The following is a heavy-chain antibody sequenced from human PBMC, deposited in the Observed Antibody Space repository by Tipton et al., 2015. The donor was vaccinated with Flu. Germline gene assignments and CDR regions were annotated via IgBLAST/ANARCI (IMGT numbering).Heavy chain of an antibody. V-gene: IGHV3-21*06. CDR1: GFSFSTYT. Sequence: SLRLSCAASGFSFSTYTMNWVRQVPGKGLEWVSPISSGSSDMSYADSVRGRFTISRDNAKNSLHLQMNSLRVEDTAFYYCARDLLNSSPWWFDPWGQGTLVTVSS. J-gene: IGHJ5*02. CDR2: ISSGSSDM. CDR3: ARDLLNSSPWWFDP. D-gene: IGHD6-19*01.